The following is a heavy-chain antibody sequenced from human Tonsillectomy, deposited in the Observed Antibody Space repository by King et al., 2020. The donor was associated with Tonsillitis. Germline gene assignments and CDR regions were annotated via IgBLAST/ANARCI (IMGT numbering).Heavy chain of an antibody. CDR1: GGSVSSGGYC. D-gene: IGHD2-2*01. J-gene: IGHJ6*02. CDR3: ARLVPAAPRSHDYYGMDA. CDR2: MYNSGST. V-gene: IGHV4-31*03. Sequence: VQLQESGPGLVKPSQTLSLTCTVSGGSVSSGGYCWSWIRQHPGKGLEWIGYMYNSGSTDYNPSLKSRVTISVDTSKNQFSLKLSSVTAADTAVYYCARLVPAAPRSHDYYGMDAWAQGTSVTASS.